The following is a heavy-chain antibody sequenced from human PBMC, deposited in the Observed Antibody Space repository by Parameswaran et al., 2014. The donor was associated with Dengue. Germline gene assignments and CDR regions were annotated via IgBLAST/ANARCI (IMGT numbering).Heavy chain of an antibody. CDR2: ISHRGST. Sequence: WIRQPPGKGLEWIGDISHRGSTNYNPSLKSRVTVSVDMPKNQFSLRLTSVTAADTAVYYCAHQVKWELSPWGQGTLVTVSS. J-gene: IGHJ5*02. CDR3: AHQVKWELSP. V-gene: IGHV4-34*01. D-gene: IGHD1-26*01.